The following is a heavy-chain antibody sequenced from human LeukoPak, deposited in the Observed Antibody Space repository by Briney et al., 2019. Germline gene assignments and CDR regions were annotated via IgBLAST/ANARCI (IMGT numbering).Heavy chain of an antibody. J-gene: IGHJ4*02. D-gene: IGHD3-10*01. CDR1: GFTFNRYW. CDR3: ARGSLGDGSLLIDY. V-gene: IGHV3-74*01. CDR2: INSDGSDI. Sequence: GGSLRLSCAASGFTFNRYWVHWVRQAPGKGLVWVSRINSDGSDITYADSVKGRFTISRDNAKNTVYLQMNSLSAEDTAVYYCARGSLGDGSLLIDYWGQGTLVTVSA.